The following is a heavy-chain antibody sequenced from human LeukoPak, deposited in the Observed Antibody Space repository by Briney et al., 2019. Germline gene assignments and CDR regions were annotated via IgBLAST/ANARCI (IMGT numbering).Heavy chain of an antibody. CDR1: GGSISSSSYY. Sequence: SETLSLTCTVSGGSISSSSYYWGWIRQPPGKGLEWIGSIYYSGSTYYNPSLKSRVTISVDTSKNQFSLNLRSVTAADTAVYYCARGPPPDLDCWGQGTLVTVSS. V-gene: IGHV4-39*07. CDR3: ARGPPPDLDC. CDR2: IYYSGST. J-gene: IGHJ4*02.